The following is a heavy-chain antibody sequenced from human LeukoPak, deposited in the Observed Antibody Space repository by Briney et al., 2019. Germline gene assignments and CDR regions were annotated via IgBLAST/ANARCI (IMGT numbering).Heavy chain of an antibody. J-gene: IGHJ3*02. CDR3: ARETESPYSYGHDAFDI. Sequence: GGSLRLFCAASGFTFSSYAMHWVRQAPGKGLEWVAVISYDGSNKYYADSVKGRFTISRDNSKNTLYLQMNSLRAEDTAVYYCARETESPYSYGHDAFDIWGQGTMVTVSS. V-gene: IGHV3-30-3*01. CDR2: ISYDGSNK. CDR1: GFTFSSYA. D-gene: IGHD5-18*01.